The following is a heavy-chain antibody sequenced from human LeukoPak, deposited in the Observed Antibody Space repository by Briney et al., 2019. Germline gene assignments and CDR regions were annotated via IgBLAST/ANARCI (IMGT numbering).Heavy chain of an antibody. D-gene: IGHD3-10*01. V-gene: IGHV1-46*01. Sequence: ASVKVSCKASGYTFTSYYMHWVRQAPGQGLEWMGIINPSGGSTSYAQKFQGRVTMTRDTSTSTVYMELSSLRSEDTAVYYCARDWGERWFGELVPPYYGMDVWGQGTTVTVSS. J-gene: IGHJ6*02. CDR3: ARDWGERWFGELVPPYYGMDV. CDR2: INPSGGST. CDR1: GYTFTSYY.